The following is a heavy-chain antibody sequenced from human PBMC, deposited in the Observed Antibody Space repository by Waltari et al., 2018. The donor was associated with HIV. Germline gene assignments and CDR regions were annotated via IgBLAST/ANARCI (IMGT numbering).Heavy chain of an antibody. J-gene: IGHJ4*02. CDR1: GYSISSGYY. V-gene: IGHV4-38-2*02. D-gene: IGHD3-10*01. Sequence: QVQLQESGPGLVKPSETLSLTCTVSGYSISSGYYWGWIRQPPGKGLEWIGSIYHRGSTYYTPSLKSRVTISLDTSKNQFSLKLSSVTAADTAVYYCTGLKFGELLSWGQGTLVTVSS. CDR2: IYHRGST. CDR3: TGLKFGELLS.